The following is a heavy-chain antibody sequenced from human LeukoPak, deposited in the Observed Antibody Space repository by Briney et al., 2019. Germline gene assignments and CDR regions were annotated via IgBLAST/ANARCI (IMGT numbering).Heavy chain of an antibody. CDR2: ITSSSTT. V-gene: IGHV3-48*04. Sequence: PGGSLRLSCAASAFSFSSFTMNWVRQAPGKGLEWVSHITSSSTTTYADSVKGRFTISRDNAKNSLYLQMNSLRDEDTAVYYCARDLDWGFDYWGQGTLVTVSS. CDR3: ARDLDWGFDY. J-gene: IGHJ4*02. CDR1: AFSFSSFT. D-gene: IGHD3-9*01.